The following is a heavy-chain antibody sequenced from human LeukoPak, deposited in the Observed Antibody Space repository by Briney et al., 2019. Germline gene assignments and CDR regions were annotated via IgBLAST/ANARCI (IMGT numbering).Heavy chain of an antibody. CDR2: ISYDGSNK. CDR3: AKSSLRGHSLWYFDL. V-gene: IGHV3-30*18. D-gene: IGHD3-10*01. CDR1: GSTFSSYG. Sequence: GGSLRLSCAASGSTFSSYGMHWVRQAPGKGLEWVAVISYDGSNKYDADSVKGRFTISRDNSKNTLYLQMNKLRVEDTAVYYCAKSSLRGHSLWYFDLWGRGTPVTVSS. J-gene: IGHJ2*01.